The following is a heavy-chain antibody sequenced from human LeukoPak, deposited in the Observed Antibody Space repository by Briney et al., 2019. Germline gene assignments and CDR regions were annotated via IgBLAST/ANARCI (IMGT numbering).Heavy chain of an antibody. D-gene: IGHD5-18*01. CDR1: GYRFNSYW. J-gene: IGHJ4*02. CDR2: IYPGDSDT. V-gene: IGHV5-51*01. Sequence: GESLKISCKGSGYRFNSYWIAWVRQMPGKGLEWMGIIYPGDSDTRYSPSFQGQVTLSADKSISTAYLQWSSLKASDTAMYYCAILRGYSYGRFDYWGQGTLVTVSS. CDR3: AILRGYSYGRFDY.